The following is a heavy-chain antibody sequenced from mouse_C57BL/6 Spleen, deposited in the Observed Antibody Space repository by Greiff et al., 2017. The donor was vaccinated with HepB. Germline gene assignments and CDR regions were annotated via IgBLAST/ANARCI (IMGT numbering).Heavy chain of an antibody. V-gene: IGHV1-52*01. D-gene: IGHD2-4*01. CDR1: GYTFTSYW. J-gene: IGHJ2*01. CDR2: IDPSDSET. CDR3: ARSSYYDYDDYFDY. Sequence: VQLQQPGAELVRPGSSVKLSCKASGYTFTSYWMHWVKQRPIQGLEWIGNIDPSDSETHYNQKFKDKATLTVDKSSSTAYMQLSSLTSEDSAVYYCARSSYYDYDDYFDYWGQGTTLTVSS.